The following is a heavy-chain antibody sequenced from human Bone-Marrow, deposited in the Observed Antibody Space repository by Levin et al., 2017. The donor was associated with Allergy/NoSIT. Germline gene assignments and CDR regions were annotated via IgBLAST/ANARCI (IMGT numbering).Heavy chain of an antibody. D-gene: IGHD2-15*01. V-gene: IGHV4-39*07. CDR3: ARGPLFVPATRFEN. CDR2: VFYTGTS. Sequence: SQTLSLTCTVSGGSISPSNFFWGWIRQTPGKGLEWIGSVFYTGTSYFNPSLKARVTVSVDTSKNQFSLKLRSVTAADTAVYYCARGPLFVPATRFENWGQGVVVTVSS. J-gene: IGHJ4*02. CDR1: GGSISPSNFF.